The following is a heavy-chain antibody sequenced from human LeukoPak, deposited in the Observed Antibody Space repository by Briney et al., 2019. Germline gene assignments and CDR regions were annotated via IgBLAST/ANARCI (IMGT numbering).Heavy chain of an antibody. J-gene: IGHJ4*02. V-gene: IGHV3-23*01. CDR3: AREEGFYYDSSGYPDY. CDR1: GFTFSSYA. D-gene: IGHD3-22*01. Sequence: GGSLRLSCAASGFTFSSYAMSWVRQAPGKGLEWVSAISGSGGSTYYADSVKGRFTISRDNAKNSLYLQMNSLRAEDTAVYYCAREEGFYYDSSGYPDYWGQGTLVTVSS. CDR2: ISGSGGST.